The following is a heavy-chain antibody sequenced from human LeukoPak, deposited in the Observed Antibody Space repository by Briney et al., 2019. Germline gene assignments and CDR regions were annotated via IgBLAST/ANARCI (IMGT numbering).Heavy chain of an antibody. V-gene: IGHV3-21*01. CDR2: ISSSGAYI. J-gene: IGHJ4*02. Sequence: PGGSLRLSCAASGFTFSGYTINWVRQAPGKGLEWVSSISSSGAYIYYADSVRGRFTISRDNAKKSLYLQMNSLRAADTAVYYCARGHAADWGQGTLVTVSS. CDR3: ARGHAAD. CDR1: GFTFSGYT.